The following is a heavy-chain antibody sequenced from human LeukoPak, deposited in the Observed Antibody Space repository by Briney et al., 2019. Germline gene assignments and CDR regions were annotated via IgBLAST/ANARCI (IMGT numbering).Heavy chain of an antibody. CDR1: GFTFDDYG. D-gene: IGHD3-10*01. CDR2: ISSSSSYI. V-gene: IGHV3-21*01. J-gene: IGHJ4*02. Sequence: GGSLRLSCAASGFTFDDYGMNWVRQAPGKGLEWVSSISSSSSYIYYADSVKGRFTISRDNAKNSLYLQMNSLRAEDTAVYYCARVYGSGSYVFDYWGQGTLVTVSS. CDR3: ARVYGSGSYVFDY.